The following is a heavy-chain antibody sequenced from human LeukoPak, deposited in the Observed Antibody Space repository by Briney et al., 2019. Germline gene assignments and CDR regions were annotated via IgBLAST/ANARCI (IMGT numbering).Heavy chain of an antibody. CDR2: INHSGST. V-gene: IGHV4-34*01. CDR1: GRSFSGYY. J-gene: IGHJ6*02. CDR3: ARRYSSSAGPRRGISGMDV. D-gene: IGHD6-13*01. Sequence: PSETLTLTCAVYGRSFSGYYWSWIRQPPGKGLEWIGEINHSGSTNYNPSLKSRVTISVDTSKNQFSLKLSSVTAADTAVYYCARRYSSSAGPRRGISGMDVWGQGTTVTVSS.